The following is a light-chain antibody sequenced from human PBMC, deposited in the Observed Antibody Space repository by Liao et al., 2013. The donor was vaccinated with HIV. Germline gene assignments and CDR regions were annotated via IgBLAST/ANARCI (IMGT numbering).Light chain of an antibody. V-gene: IGLV3-21*03. CDR3: QVWDSSSDPNWV. J-gene: IGLJ3*02. CDR2: HGI. CDR1: DIGTRT. Sequence: SYVLTQPASVSVAPGKTAKITCGGDDIGTRTVHWYQQKPGQAPVLVIFHGIDRPSGISDRFSGSTSENTATLTISRAEAGDEADYYCQVWDSSSDPNWVFGGGTKLTVL.